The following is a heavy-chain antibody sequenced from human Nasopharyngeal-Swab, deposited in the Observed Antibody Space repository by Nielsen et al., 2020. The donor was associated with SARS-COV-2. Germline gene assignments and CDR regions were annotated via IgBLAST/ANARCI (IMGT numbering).Heavy chain of an antibody. Sequence: ASVKVSCKASGYTFTSYAMHWVRQAPGQRLEWMGWINAGNGNTKYSQKFQGRVTITRDTSASTAYMELSSLRSEDTAVYYCARVGIMSGYLWGWFDPWGQGTLVTVSS. J-gene: IGHJ5*02. D-gene: IGHD2-8*01. CDR2: INAGNGNT. CDR1: GYTFTSYA. CDR3: ARVGIMSGYLWGWFDP. V-gene: IGHV1-3*01.